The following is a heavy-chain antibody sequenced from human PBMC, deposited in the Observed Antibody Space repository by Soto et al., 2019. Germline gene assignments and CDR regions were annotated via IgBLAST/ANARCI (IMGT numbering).Heavy chain of an antibody. Sequence: QVQLVQSGAEVKKPGSSVKVSCKASGGTFSSYAISWVRQAPGQGLEWLGGSIPLFGTANYAQKFQGRVKSTPEESTSTAYMELSSLRSEVTAVDDCAGSPAWGWYSLIPGYWGQGTLVTVSS. J-gene: IGHJ4*02. CDR2: SIPLFGTA. V-gene: IGHV1-69*01. D-gene: IGHD6-19*01. CDR3: AGSPAWGWYSLIPGY. CDR1: GGTFSSYA.